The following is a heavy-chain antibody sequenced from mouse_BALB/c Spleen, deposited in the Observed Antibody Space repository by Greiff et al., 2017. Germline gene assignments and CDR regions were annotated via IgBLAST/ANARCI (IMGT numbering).Heavy chain of an antibody. Sequence: EVQLVESGGGLVQPGGSRKLSCAASGFTFSSFGMHWVRQAPEKGLEWVACISSGSSTIYYADTVKGRFTISRDNPKNTLFLQMTSLRSEDTAMYYCAREGGNYEGFAYWGQGTLVTVSA. CDR2: ISSGSSTI. D-gene: IGHD2-1*01. CDR3: AREGGNYEGFAY. V-gene: IGHV5-17*02. CDR1: GFTFSSFG. J-gene: IGHJ3*01.